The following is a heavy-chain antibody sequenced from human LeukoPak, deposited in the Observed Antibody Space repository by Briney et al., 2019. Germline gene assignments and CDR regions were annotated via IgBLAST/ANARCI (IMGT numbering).Heavy chain of an antibody. CDR3: AKGGILRWSAFDY. CDR1: GFTFSSYA. V-gene: IGHV3-23*01. D-gene: IGHD4-23*01. CDR2: ISGSGGST. J-gene: IGHJ4*02. Sequence: GGSLRLSCAASGFTFSSYAMSWVRQAPGKGLERVSAISGSGGSTYYADSVKGRFTISRDNSKNTLYLQMNSLRAEDTAVYYCAKGGILRWSAFDYWGQGTLVTVSS.